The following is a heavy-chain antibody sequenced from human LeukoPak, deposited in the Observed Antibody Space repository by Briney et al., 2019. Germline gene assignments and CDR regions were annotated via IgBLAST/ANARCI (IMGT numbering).Heavy chain of an antibody. V-gene: IGHV4-30-4*08. D-gene: IGHD6-13*01. J-gene: IGHJ5*02. Sequence: SETLSLTCTVSGGSSSRGAYFWNWIRQPPGKGLEWIGYIYYSGSTYYNPSLKSRVSISVDTSKNQFSLKASSVTAADTAVYYCARAGMAIETAGTIHNWFDPWGQGTQVTVSS. CDR2: IYYSGST. CDR1: GGSSSRGAYF. CDR3: ARAGMAIETAGTIHNWFDP.